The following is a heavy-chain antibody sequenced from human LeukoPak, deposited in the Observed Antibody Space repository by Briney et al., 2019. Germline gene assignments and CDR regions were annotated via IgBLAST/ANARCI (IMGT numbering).Heavy chain of an antibody. Sequence: PGGSLRLSCAASGFTFSSYAMSWVRQAPGKGLEWVSAISGSGGSTYYADSAKGRFTISRDNSKNTLYLQMNSLSAEDAAVYYCAKASGSYSDYYYYYMDVWGKGTTVTVSS. CDR3: AKASGSYSDYYYYYMDV. D-gene: IGHD1-26*01. CDR2: ISGSGGST. V-gene: IGHV3-23*01. J-gene: IGHJ6*03. CDR1: GFTFSSYA.